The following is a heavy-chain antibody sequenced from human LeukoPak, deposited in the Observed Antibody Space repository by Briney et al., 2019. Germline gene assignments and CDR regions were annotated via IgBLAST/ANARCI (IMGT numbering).Heavy chain of an antibody. CDR3: ARVSQEYGYDY. D-gene: IGHD4-17*01. CDR1: GFTFSSYD. Sequence: GGPLRLSCAASGFTFSSYDMHWVRQATGKGLEWVSAIGTAGDTYYPGSVKGRFTISRENAKNSLYLQMNSLRAGDTAVYYCARVSQEYGYDYWGQGTLVTVSS. CDR2: IGTAGDT. V-gene: IGHV3-13*01. J-gene: IGHJ4*02.